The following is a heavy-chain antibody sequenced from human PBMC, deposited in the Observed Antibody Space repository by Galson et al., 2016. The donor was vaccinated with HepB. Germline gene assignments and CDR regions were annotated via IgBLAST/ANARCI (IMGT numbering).Heavy chain of an antibody. CDR3: PRAKTNWDGGGDHWFDP. CDR1: GDSVSNNGAA. D-gene: IGHD7-27*01. V-gene: IGHV6-1*01. Sequence: CAISGDSVSNNGAAWTWIRQSPSRGLEWLGRTYFRSKWYNTYAVSVKSRISINPDTSKNQFSLQLNSVTPEDTAVYYCPRAKTNWDGGGDHWFDPWGQGTLVTVSS. J-gene: IGHJ5*02. CDR2: TYFRSKWYN.